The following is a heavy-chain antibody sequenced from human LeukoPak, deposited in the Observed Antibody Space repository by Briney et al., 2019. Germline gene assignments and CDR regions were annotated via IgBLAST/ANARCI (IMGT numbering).Heavy chain of an antibody. CDR3: ARVFRIAVAGRGDYYFDY. CDR2: IYYSGST. Sequence: KSSETLSLTCTVSGGSISSSSYYWSWIRQPPGKGLEWIGYIYYSGSTNYNPSLKSRVTISVDTSKNQFSLKLSSVTAADTAVYYCARVFRIAVAGRGDYYFDYWGQGTLVTVSS. J-gene: IGHJ4*02. V-gene: IGHV4-61*01. D-gene: IGHD6-19*01. CDR1: GGSISSSSYY.